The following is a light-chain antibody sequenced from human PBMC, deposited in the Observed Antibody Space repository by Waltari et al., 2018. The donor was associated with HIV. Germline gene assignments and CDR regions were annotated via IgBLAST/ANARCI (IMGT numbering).Light chain of an antibody. J-gene: IGLJ2*01. CDR3: QAWDSNAPV. CDR2: QDN. CDR1: KLGDKY. Sequence: SYELTQPPSVSVSPGQPATITCSGDKLGDKYASWYQQKPGQSPVLVIYQDNKRPSGIPERFSGSNSGNTATLTISGTQAVDEADYYCQAWDSNAPVFGGGTKLTVL. V-gene: IGLV3-1*01.